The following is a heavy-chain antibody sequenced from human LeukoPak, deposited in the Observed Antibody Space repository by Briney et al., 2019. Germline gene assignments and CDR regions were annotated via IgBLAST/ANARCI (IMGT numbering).Heavy chain of an antibody. Sequence: GGSLRLSCAASGFTFSSYSMNWVRQAPGKGLEWVSSISSSSSYIYYADSVKGRFTISRDNAKNSLYLQMNSLRAEDTAVYYCAREVKYDFWSGCYGDDAFDIWGQGTMVTVSS. CDR2: ISSSSSYI. CDR1: GFTFSSYS. V-gene: IGHV3-21*01. CDR3: AREVKYDFWSGCYGDDAFDI. D-gene: IGHD3-3*01. J-gene: IGHJ3*02.